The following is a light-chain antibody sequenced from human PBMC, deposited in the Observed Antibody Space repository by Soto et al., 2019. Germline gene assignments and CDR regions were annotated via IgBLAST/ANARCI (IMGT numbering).Light chain of an antibody. CDR1: QDLSNY. J-gene: IGKJ3*01. CDR3: QQYDNPYP. Sequence: IQLTQSPSSLSASVGDRVTITCQARQDLSNYLNWYQQKPGKAPKLLIYDASNLETGVPSRFSGSASGTDFTFTISSLQPEDIVTYYYQQYDNPYPFGPGTKVHSK. V-gene: IGKV1-33*01. CDR2: DAS.